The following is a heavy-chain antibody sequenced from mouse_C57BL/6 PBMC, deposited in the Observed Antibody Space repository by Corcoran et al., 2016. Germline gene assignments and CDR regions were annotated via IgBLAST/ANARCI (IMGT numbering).Heavy chain of an antibody. CDR2: INPNNGGT. J-gene: IGHJ2*01. CDR1: GYTFTDYY. D-gene: IGHD2-4*01. V-gene: IGHV1-26*01. Sequence: EVQLQQSGPELVKPGASVKISCKASGYTFTDYYMNRVKQSHGKSLEWIGDINPNNGGTSYNQKFKGKATLTVDKSSSTAYMELRSLTSEDSAVYYCARGTMITTLLDYWGQGTTLIVSS. CDR3: ARGTMITTLLDY.